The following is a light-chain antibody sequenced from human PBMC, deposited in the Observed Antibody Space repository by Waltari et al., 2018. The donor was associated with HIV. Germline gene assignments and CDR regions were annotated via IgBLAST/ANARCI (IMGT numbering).Light chain of an antibody. CDR2: EVS. Sequence: QSALTQPRSVSGSPGQSITLSSTGTSSYAGGYNHVSWFQQHPGRAPKLIIYEVSKWPPGIFNRFSGSKSGNTASLTISGLQAEDEADYYCSSYTNRNDYVFGTGTKVIVL. V-gene: IGLV2-14*01. J-gene: IGLJ1*01. CDR1: SSYAGGYNH. CDR3: SSYTNRNDYV.